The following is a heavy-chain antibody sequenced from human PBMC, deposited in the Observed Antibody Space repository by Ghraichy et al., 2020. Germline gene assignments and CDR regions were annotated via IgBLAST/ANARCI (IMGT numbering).Heavy chain of an antibody. CDR2: IYHSGST. J-gene: IGHJ6*02. CDR3: ARARHYYGMDV. V-gene: IGHV4-30-2*01. CDR1: GGSISSGGYS. Sequence: SLNISCAVSGGSISSGGYSWSWIRQPPGKGLEWIGYIYHSGSTYYNPSLKSRVTISVDRSKNQFSLKLSSVTAADTAVYYCARARHYYGMDVWGQGTTVTVSS.